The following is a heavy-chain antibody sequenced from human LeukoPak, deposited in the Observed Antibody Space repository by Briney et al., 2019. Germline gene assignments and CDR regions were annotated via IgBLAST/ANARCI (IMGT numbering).Heavy chain of an antibody. Sequence: SETLSLTCAVYGGSFSGYYWSWIRQPPGKGLEWIGEINHSGSTNYNPSLKSRVTISVDTSKSQFSLKLSSVTAADTAVYYCARAGAGSDYWGQGTLVTVSS. CDR2: INHSGST. V-gene: IGHV4-34*01. CDR3: ARAGAGSDY. D-gene: IGHD1-26*01. J-gene: IGHJ4*02. CDR1: GGSFSGYY.